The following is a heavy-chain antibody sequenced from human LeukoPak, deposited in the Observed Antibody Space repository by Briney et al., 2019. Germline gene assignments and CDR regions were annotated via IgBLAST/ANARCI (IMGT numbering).Heavy chain of an antibody. CDR1: GGSISSSGYY. CDR2: IYYSGTT. Sequence: SETLSLTCTVSGGSISSSGYYWGWIRQPPGKGLEWIGTIYYSGTTYYNPSLKSRVTISVDTSKNQFSLNLSSVTAADTAVYYCARQKGNFDFWGQGTLVTVSS. CDR3: ARQKGNFDF. J-gene: IGHJ4*02. V-gene: IGHV4-39*01. D-gene: IGHD3-10*01.